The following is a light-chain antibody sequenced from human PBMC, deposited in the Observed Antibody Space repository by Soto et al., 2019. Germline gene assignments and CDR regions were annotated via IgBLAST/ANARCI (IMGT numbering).Light chain of an antibody. CDR1: RSDIGGYNY. J-gene: IGLJ2*01. Sequence: QSVLTQPASVSGSPGQSITISCTGTRSDIGGYNYVSWYQQYPGMAPKLMIFDVSSRPSGVSTRFSGSKSGNTASLTISGLQAEDEADYYCSSYATNSPVVFGGGTKLTVL. CDR2: DVS. CDR3: SSYATNSPVV. V-gene: IGLV2-14*03.